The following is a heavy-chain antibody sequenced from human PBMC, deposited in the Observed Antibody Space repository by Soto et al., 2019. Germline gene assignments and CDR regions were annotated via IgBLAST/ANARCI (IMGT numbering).Heavy chain of an antibody. CDR2: IIRDGSST. CDR1: GFTFSSYW. D-gene: IGHD6-13*01. J-gene: IGHJ6*02. Sequence: EVQLVESGGGLVQPGGSLRLACAASGFTFSSYWMHWVRQAPGKGLVWISRIIRDGSSTNYADSVKGRFTISRDNAKITLYLEINSLRADDTAVYFCGRGGSGIYGMDIWGQGTTVIVSS. V-gene: IGHV3-74*01. CDR3: GRGGSGIYGMDI.